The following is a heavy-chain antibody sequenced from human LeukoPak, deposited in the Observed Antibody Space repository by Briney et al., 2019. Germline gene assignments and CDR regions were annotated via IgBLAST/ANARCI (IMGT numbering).Heavy chain of an antibody. D-gene: IGHD6-19*01. J-gene: IGHJ4*01. CDR1: GFTFSNSA. CDR3: AKGIYSSGWSYFDY. CDR2: LSGSGITT. Sequence: GGSLRLSFAASGFTFSNSAMSGVRQAPGKGLELVSTLSGSGITTYYADSVKGRFTISRDNSKNTLYLQMNSLRAEDTAVYYCAKGIYSSGWSYFDYWGHGTLVTVSS. V-gene: IGHV3-23*01.